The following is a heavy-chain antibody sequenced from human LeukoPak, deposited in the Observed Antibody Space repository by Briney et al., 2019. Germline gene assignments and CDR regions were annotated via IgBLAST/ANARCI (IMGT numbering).Heavy chain of an antibody. J-gene: IGHJ4*02. CDR1: GYTFTSYD. V-gene: IGHV1-8*01. CDR3: ARGLGVRATDGGDY. Sequence: GASVKVSCKASGYTFTSYDINWVRQATGQGLEWMGWMNPNSGNTGYAQKFQGRVTMTRNTSISTAYMELSSLRSEDTAVYYCARGLGVRATDGGDYWGQETLVTVSS. D-gene: IGHD1-26*01. CDR2: MNPNSGNT.